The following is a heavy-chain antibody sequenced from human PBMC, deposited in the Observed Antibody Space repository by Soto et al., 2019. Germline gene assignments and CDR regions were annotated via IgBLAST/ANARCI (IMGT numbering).Heavy chain of an antibody. D-gene: IGHD3-10*01. CDR2: ISAYNGNT. CDR3: ARVSFGESGNYYGMDV. CDR1: GYTFTSYG. V-gene: IGHV1-18*01. Sequence: ASVKVSCKASGYTFTSYGISWVRQAPGQGLEWMGWISAYNGNTNYAQKFQGRVTMTTDTSTSTAYMELRSLRSDDTAVYYCARVSFGESGNYYGMDVWGQGTTVTVSS. J-gene: IGHJ6*02.